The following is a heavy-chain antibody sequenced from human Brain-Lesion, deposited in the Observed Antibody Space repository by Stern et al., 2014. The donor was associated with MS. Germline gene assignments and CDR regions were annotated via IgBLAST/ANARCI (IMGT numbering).Heavy chain of an antibody. CDR3: ATLSPGAGGNYYRHFDY. V-gene: IGHV1-24*01. D-gene: IGHD1-26*01. CDR2: FDPEDGET. Sequence: QVQLVQSGAEVNKPGASVKVSCKVSGYTLTELSMHWVRQAPRKGLEWMGGFDPEDGETIYAQKFQGRVTMTEDTSTDTAYMELSSLRSEDTAVYYCATLSPGAGGNYYRHFDYWGQGTLVTVSS. J-gene: IGHJ4*02. CDR1: GYTLTELS.